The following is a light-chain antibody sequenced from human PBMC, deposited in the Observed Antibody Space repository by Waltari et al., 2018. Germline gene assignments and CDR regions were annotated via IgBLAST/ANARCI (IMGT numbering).Light chain of an antibody. V-gene: IGLV4-69*01. CDR2: VNSDGSH. Sequence: QLVLTQSPSASASMGASVKITCTLSSGHSSHVVAWHQQQPEKGPRYLMKVNSDGSHSKGDGIPDRFSGSSSGAERYLTISSLQSDDEADYYCQTWGTGIWVFGGGTRLTVL. J-gene: IGLJ3*02. CDR3: QTWGTGIWV. CDR1: SGHSSHV.